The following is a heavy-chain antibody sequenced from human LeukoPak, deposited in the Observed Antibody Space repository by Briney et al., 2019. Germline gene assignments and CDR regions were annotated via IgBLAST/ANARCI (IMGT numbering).Heavy chain of an antibody. Sequence: GGSLRLSCAASGFTFSAYAMHWVRQAPGKGLEWVAVVSSDESIKFYGDSVKGRFTISRDNSKNTLYLQMNSLRAEDTALYYCAKDVGSRSNIKNWFDPWGQGTLVTVSS. CDR3: AKDVGSRSNIKNWFDP. J-gene: IGHJ5*02. CDR2: VSSDESIK. CDR1: GFTFSAYA. V-gene: IGHV3-30*18. D-gene: IGHD6-13*01.